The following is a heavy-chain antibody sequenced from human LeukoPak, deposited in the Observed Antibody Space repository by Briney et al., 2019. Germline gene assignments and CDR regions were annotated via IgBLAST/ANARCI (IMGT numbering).Heavy chain of an antibody. J-gene: IGHJ5*02. Sequence: PETLSLTCAVSGGSISSSNWWSWVRQPPGKGLEWIGEIYHSGSTNYNPSLKSRVTISVDKSKNQFSLKLSSVTAADTAVYYCARASHYYGSAKGRFDPWGQGTLVTVSS. CDR3: ARASHYYGSAKGRFDP. D-gene: IGHD3-10*01. V-gene: IGHV4-4*03. CDR1: GGSISSSNW. CDR2: IYHSGST.